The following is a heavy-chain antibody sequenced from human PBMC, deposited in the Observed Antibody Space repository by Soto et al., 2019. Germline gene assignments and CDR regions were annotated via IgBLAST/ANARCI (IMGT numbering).Heavy chain of an antibody. D-gene: IGHD3-10*01. CDR1: GGSVRRGNYY. V-gene: IGHV4-31*03. CDR3: ARADYATGSYYPDD. CDR2: ISNSGRT. Sequence: QVQLQESGPGLVKPSQTLSLTCTVSGGSVRRGNYYWSWIRQFPGKGLEWIGYISNSGRTHYNPSLMSRITILVDTSKNQFFLELRSVTAADTALYYCARADYATGSYYPDDWGQGTLVTVSS. J-gene: IGHJ4*02.